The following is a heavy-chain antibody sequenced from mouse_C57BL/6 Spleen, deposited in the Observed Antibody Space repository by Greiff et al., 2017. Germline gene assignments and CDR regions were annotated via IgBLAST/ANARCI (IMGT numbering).Heavy chain of an antibody. CDR3: ARGGYDYDGHGDFDV. CDR1: GYTFTSYW. D-gene: IGHD2-4*01. Sequence: QVQLQQPGAELVKPGASVKMSCKASGYTFTSYWITWVKQRPGQGLEWIGDIYPGSGSTNYNEKFKSKATLTVDTSSSTAYMQLSSLTSEDSAVYYCARGGYDYDGHGDFDVWGTGTTVTVSS. J-gene: IGHJ1*03. CDR2: IYPGSGST. V-gene: IGHV1-55*01.